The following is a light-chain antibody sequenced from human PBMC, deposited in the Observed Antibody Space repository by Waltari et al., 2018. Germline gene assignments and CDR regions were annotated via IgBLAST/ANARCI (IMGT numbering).Light chain of an antibody. Sequence: DIQMTQSPSTLSASVRDRVPITCRASKSISSWLAWYQQKPGKAPKLLIYKAASLESGVPSRFSGSGSGTEFTLTISSLQPDDLATYYCQQYNSYWGTFGQGTKVEIK. CDR1: KSISSW. V-gene: IGKV1-5*03. CDR3: QQYNSYWGT. J-gene: IGKJ1*01. CDR2: KAA.